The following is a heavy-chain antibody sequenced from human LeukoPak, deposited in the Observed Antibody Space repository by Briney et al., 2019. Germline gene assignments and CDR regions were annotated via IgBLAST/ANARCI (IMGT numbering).Heavy chain of an antibody. CDR3: AKDYRGSFTD. CDR1: GFTVSTYA. Sequence: GGSLRLSCAASGFTVSTYAMSWVRQAPGMGLQLVSAIDIGGGTTYSADSVKGRFTISRDNSKNTLYLQMDSLRAEDTAVYFCAKDYRGSFTDWGQGTLATVSS. CDR2: IDIGGGTT. V-gene: IGHV3-23*01. D-gene: IGHD1-26*01. J-gene: IGHJ4*02.